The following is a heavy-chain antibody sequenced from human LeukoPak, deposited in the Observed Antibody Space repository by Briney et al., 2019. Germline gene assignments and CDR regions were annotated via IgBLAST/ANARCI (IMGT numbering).Heavy chain of an antibody. Sequence: SETLSLTCTVSGGSTSSSSYYWGWIRQPPGKGLEWIGSIYYSGSTYYNPSLKSRVTISVDTSKNQFSLKLSSVTAADTAVYYCARDYYDSSGYYTLDYWGQGTLVTVSS. CDR3: ARDYYDSSGYYTLDY. J-gene: IGHJ4*02. D-gene: IGHD3-22*01. CDR2: IYYSGST. CDR1: GGSTSSSSYY. V-gene: IGHV4-39*07.